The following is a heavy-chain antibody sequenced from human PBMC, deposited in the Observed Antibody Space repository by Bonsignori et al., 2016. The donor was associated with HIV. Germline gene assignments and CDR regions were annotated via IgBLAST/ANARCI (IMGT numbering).Heavy chain of an antibody. CDR3: AKGPLVVVAARSSWFDP. V-gene: IGHV3-23*01. D-gene: IGHD2-15*01. CDR2: ISGSGGST. J-gene: IGHJ5*02. Sequence: VRQAPGKGLEWVSAISGSGGSTYYADSVKGRFTISRDNSKNTLYLQMNSLRAEDTAVYYCAKGPLVVVAARSSWFDPWGQGTLVTVSS.